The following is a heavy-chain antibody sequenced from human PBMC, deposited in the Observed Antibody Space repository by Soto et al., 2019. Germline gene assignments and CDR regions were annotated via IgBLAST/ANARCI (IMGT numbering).Heavy chain of an antibody. Sequence: QVQLQESGPGLVKPSETLSLTCTVSGGSVSSGSYYWSWIRQPPGKGLEWIGYIYYSGSTNYNPSRKSRFTISVDTSKNQFSLKLSSVTAADTAVYYCASADYYDSSGYPSYWYFDLWGRGTLVTVSS. J-gene: IGHJ2*01. CDR1: GGSVSSGSYY. CDR3: ASADYYDSSGYPSYWYFDL. V-gene: IGHV4-61*01. CDR2: IYYSGST. D-gene: IGHD3-22*01.